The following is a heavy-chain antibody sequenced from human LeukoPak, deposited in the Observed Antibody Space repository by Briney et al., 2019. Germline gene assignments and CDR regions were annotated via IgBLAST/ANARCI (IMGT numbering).Heavy chain of an antibody. Sequence: GGSLRLSCAASGFTFSSYAMSWVRQAPGKGLEWVSAISGSGGSTYYADSVKGRFTISRDNSKNTLYLQMNSLRAEDTAVYYCAKDPGFCSSTSCYPPDYYFDYWGQGTLVTVSS. CDR2: ISGSGGST. CDR3: AKDPGFCSSTSCYPPDYYFDY. V-gene: IGHV3-23*01. D-gene: IGHD2-2*01. CDR1: GFTFSSYA. J-gene: IGHJ4*02.